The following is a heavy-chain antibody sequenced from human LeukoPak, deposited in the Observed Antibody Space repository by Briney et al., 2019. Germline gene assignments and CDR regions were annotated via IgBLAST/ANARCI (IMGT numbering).Heavy chain of an antibody. CDR3: ARGGHAYGHGSPHY. CDR1: GFTFSDYY. V-gene: IGHV3-11*01. D-gene: IGHD3-10*01. CDR2: ISRSGSTK. J-gene: IGHJ4*02. Sequence: PGGSLRLSCAASGFTFSDYYMSWIRQAPGKGLEWVSYISRSGSTKYYADSVKGRFTISRDNAKNSYLQMKSLRAEVTAVYYWARGGHAYGHGSPHYWGQGTLVTVSS.